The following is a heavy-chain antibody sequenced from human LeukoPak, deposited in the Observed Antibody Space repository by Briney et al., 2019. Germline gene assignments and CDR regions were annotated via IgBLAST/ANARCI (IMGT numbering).Heavy chain of an antibody. CDR2: IMSGGTT. CDR1: GFTFNNYV. D-gene: IGHD6-13*01. Sequence: PGGSLRLSCAASGFTFNNYVMSWVRQAPGKGLEWVSLIMSGGTTYYADSVKGRFTISRDKSKDTLHLQMNSLRAEDTAVYYCAKDLPYSGWAFEIWGLGTMVTVSS. V-gene: IGHV3-23*01. CDR3: AKDLPYSGWAFEI. J-gene: IGHJ3*02.